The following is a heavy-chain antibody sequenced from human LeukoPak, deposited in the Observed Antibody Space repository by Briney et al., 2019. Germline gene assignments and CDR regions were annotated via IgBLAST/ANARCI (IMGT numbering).Heavy chain of an antibody. CDR3: ARELKFGFTRYCSSTSCYNPIF. D-gene: IGHD2-2*02. CDR1: GGSISSGDYY. CDR2: IYYSGST. V-gene: IGHV4-30-4*08. Sequence: SETLSLTCTVSGGSISSGDYYWSWIRQPPGKGLEWIGYIYYSGSTYYNPSLKSRVTISVDTSKNQFSLKLSSVTAADTAVYYCARELKFGFTRYCSSTSCYNPIFWGKGTTVTVSS. J-gene: IGHJ6*04.